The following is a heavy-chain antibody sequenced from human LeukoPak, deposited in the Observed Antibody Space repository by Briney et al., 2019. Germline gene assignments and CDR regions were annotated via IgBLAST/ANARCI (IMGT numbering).Heavy chain of an antibody. CDR1: GYTFTGYY. Sequence: ASVKVSCKASGYTFTGYYMHWVRQAPGQGLEWMGWINPNSGGTNYAQKFQGRVTMTRDTSISTAYMELSRLRSDDTAVYYCARVNYYGSGSQYYFDYWGQGTLVTVSS. CDR2: INPNSGGT. V-gene: IGHV1-2*02. CDR3: ARVNYYGSGSQYYFDY. J-gene: IGHJ4*02. D-gene: IGHD3-10*01.